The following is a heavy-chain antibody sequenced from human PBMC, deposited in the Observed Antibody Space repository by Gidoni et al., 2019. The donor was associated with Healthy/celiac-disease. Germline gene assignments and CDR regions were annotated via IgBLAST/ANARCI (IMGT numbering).Heavy chain of an antibody. D-gene: IGHD6-6*01. CDR2: IIPICGTA. CDR3: AREGSSSSFSDAFDI. CDR1: GVHFTNSP. V-gene: IGHV1-69*01. J-gene: IGHJ3*02. Sequence: QVQLVQSGAEVQKPGSSVKVSCKASGVHFTNSPTSGVRQAPGQGLEWMGGIIPICGTANYAQKVQCRVTITADESTSTAYRELSSLRSEDTAVYYCAREGSSSSFSDAFDIWGQGTMVTVSS.